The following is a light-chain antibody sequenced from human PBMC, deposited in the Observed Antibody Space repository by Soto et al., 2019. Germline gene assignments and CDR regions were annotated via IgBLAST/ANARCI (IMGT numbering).Light chain of an antibody. Sequence: DIVMTQSPLSLPVTPGEPASISCRSSQSLLHNNGYNYLDWYLQKPGQSPQLLIYLRSNRASGVPARFSGSGSGTDFTLKISRVEAEDVGVYYCMQARQTPWTFGQGTKVEIK. CDR1: QSLLHNNGYNY. J-gene: IGKJ1*01. V-gene: IGKV2-28*01. CDR2: LRS. CDR3: MQARQTPWT.